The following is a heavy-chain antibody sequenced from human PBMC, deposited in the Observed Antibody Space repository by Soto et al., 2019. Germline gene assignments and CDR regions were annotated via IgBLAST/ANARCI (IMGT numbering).Heavy chain of an antibody. CDR2: IYYSGST. V-gene: IGHV4-31*03. CDR3: ARDGWLHHLGY. J-gene: IGHJ4*02. D-gene: IGHD5-12*01. CDR1: GGSISSGGYY. Sequence: QVQLQESGPGLVKPSQTLSLTCTVSGGSISSGGYYWSWIRQHPGKGLEWIGYIYYSGSTYYNPSLTSXXTXSXXTSKNQFSLKLSSVTAADTAVYYCARDGWLHHLGYWGQGTLVTVSS.